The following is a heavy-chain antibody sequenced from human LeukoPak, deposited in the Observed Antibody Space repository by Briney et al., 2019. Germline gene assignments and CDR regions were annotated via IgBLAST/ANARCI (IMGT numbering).Heavy chain of an antibody. Sequence: GGSLRLSCAASGFTFSSYEMNWVRQAPGKGLEWVSYISSTGTTIYYADSVEGRFTISRDNAKYSLYLQMNSLRGEDTAVYYCARGSTTGGIAARPLDYWGQGTLVTVSS. CDR2: ISSTGTTI. D-gene: IGHD6-6*01. CDR3: ARGSTTGGIAARPLDY. CDR1: GFTFSSYE. V-gene: IGHV3-48*03. J-gene: IGHJ4*02.